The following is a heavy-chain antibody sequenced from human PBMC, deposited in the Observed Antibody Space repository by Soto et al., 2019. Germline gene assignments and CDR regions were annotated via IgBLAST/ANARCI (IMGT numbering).Heavy chain of an antibody. Sequence: ASVKVSCKASGYTFIDYYIHWVRQAPGQGLEWMGWINPNSGGTHSVERFRGRVTMTGDTSISTAYMELSRLTYDDTAVYYCARRTAVYGSSLPFDFWGQGTLVTVSS. D-gene: IGHD1-26*01. V-gene: IGHV1-2*02. CDR3: ARRTAVYGSSLPFDF. CDR1: GYTFIDYY. CDR2: INPNSGGT. J-gene: IGHJ4*02.